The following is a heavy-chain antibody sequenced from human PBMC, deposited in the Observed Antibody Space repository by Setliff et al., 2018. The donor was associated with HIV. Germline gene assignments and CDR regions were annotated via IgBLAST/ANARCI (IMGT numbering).Heavy chain of an antibody. Sequence: PSETLSLTCALSGYTISSGYYWAWIRQPPGKGLEWIAIIHYNGRTYYDPSLKSRVTIFVDTSKTQFYLKLRSVTASDTAVYYCARYTSKVDWFDPWGQGTMVTVSS. CDR3: ARYTSKVDWFDP. CDR2: IHYNGRT. J-gene: IGHJ5*02. D-gene: IGHD2-2*02. V-gene: IGHV4-38-2*01. CDR1: GYTISSGYY.